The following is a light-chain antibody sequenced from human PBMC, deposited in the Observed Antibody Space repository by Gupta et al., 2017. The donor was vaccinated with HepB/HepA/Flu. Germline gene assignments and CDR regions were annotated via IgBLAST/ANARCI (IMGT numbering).Light chain of an antibody. CDR1: QSISSY. CDR3: QQSYSIPYT. J-gene: IGKJ2*01. CDR2: AAS. V-gene: IGKV1-39*01. Sequence: DIQMTQSPPSLSTSIGDRVTITCRASQSISSYVNWYQQRPGKAPKLLIYAASNLQSGVPSRFSGSGSGTDFTLTISSLQPEDFASYYCQQSYSIPYTFGQGTKLEIK.